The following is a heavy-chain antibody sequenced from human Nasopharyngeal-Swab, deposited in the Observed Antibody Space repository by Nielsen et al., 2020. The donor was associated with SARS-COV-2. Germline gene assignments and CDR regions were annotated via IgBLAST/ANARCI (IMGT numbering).Heavy chain of an antibody. J-gene: IGHJ6*02. V-gene: IGHV4-30-2*01. CDR1: GGSISSGGYS. CDR2: IYHSGST. CDR3: ARGRVVPAASRYGMDV. D-gene: IGHD2-2*01. Sequence: SETLSLTCAVSGGSISSGGYSWSWIRQPPGKGLEWIGYIYHSGSTYYNPSLKSRVTISVDTSKNQFSLKLSSVTAADTAVYYCARGRVVPAASRYGMDVWGQGTTVTVSS.